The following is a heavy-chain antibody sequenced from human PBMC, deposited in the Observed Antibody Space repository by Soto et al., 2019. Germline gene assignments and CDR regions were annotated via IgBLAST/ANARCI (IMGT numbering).Heavy chain of an antibody. Sequence: QLQLQESGSGLVKPSQTLSLTCAVSGGSISSGGYSWSWIRQPPGKGLEWIGHIYHSGRTYYNPSLMRRVTLSLDRSKILFSLKLSSVTAADPAVYYCARAMVVVQASGGYYYYGMDVWGQGTTVTVSS. CDR1: GGSISSGGYS. V-gene: IGHV4-30-2*01. D-gene: IGHD2-2*01. CDR2: IYHSGRT. J-gene: IGHJ6*02. CDR3: ARAMVVVQASGGYYYYGMDV.